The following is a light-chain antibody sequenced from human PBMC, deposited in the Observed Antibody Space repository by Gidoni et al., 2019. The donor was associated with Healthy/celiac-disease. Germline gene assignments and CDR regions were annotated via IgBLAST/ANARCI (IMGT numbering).Light chain of an antibody. CDR1: SSNLGSNT. CDR3: SAWDDSLNGLWV. J-gene: IGLJ3*02. V-gene: IGLV1-44*01. Sequence: QSVLTQPPSESGTPGQRVTISCSGRSSNLGSNTVNWYQQLPGTAPKLLIYSHNQRPSGVPDRFSGSKSGTSASLAISGLQSEDEADYYCSAWDDSLNGLWVFGGGTKLTVL. CDR2: SHN.